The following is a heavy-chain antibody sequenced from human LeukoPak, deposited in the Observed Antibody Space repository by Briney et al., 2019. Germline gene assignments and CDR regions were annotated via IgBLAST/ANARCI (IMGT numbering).Heavy chain of an antibody. D-gene: IGHD3-10*01. CDR1: GDSMSSDY. J-gene: IGHJ4*02. V-gene: IGHV4-59*12. CDR2: MHNSGTS. CDR3: ARADMVRHSGYDY. Sequence: PSETLSLTCTVSGDSMSSDYWGWIRQPPGQGLEWIGYMHNSGTSNYNPSLKSRVTISVDTSKNQFSLKLSSVTAADTAVYYCARADMVRHSGYDYWGQGTLVTVSS.